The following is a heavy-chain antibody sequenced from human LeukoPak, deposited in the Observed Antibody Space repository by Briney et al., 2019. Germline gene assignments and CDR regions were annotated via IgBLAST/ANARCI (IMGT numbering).Heavy chain of an antibody. CDR2: ISAYNGNT. CDR1: GYTFTSYG. Sequence: EASVKVSCKASGYTFTSYGISWVRQAPGQGLEWMGWISAYNGNTNYAQRLQGRVTMTTDTSTSTAYMELRSLRSDDTAVYYCARALATVTTFLYWGQGTLVTVSS. CDR3: ARALATVTTFLY. V-gene: IGHV1-18*01. D-gene: IGHD4-17*01. J-gene: IGHJ4*02.